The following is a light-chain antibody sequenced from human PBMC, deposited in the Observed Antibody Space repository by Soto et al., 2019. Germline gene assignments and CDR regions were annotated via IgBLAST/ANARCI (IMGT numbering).Light chain of an antibody. CDR3: QQSYDTQALT. J-gene: IGKJ4*01. Sequence: EIPMSVSPSSLSASVGYRVDITCHASHNIRNYLNWYQQKPGKAPKVLIYGAASLQSGVPSRFSGSGSGTNFTLTINSLQPEDYATYYCQQSYDTQALTFGGGTKGDIK. V-gene: IGKV1-39*01. CDR1: HNIRNY. CDR2: GAA.